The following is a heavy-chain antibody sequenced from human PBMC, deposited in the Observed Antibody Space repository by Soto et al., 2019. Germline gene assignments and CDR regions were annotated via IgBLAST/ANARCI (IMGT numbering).Heavy chain of an antibody. V-gene: IGHV5-51*01. Sequence: GESLKISCKSSGYSFTDYRIGWVRQMPGKGLEWMGIIYPGDSDARYSPSFQGQVTISVDTSINTAFLRWNSLTASDTAMYYCARQADYNILTGCFYYFDYWGQGSLVTVSS. CDR1: GYSFTDYR. J-gene: IGHJ4*02. CDR3: ARQADYNILTGCFYYFDY. CDR2: IYPGDSDA. D-gene: IGHD3-9*01.